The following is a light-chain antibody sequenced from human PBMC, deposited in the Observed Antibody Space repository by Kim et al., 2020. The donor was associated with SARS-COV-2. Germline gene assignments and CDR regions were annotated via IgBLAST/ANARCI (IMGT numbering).Light chain of an antibody. V-gene: IGLV2-14*03. J-gene: IGLJ1*01. CDR2: DVS. CDR1: SSDVGGYNY. CDR3: SSYTRSSTNYV. Sequence: QSALTQPASVSGSPGQSITISCTGISSDVGGYNYVSWYQQHPGKAPKLMIFDVSNRPSGISNRFSGSKSGNTASLTISGLQAEDEADYYCSSYTRSSTNYVFGTGTKVTVL.